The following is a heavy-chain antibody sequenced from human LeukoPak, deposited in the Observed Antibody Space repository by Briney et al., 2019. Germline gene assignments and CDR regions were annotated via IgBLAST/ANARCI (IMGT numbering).Heavy chain of an antibody. CDR2: INPNSGGT. CDR3: ARDIGYCSSTSCYPLGYFDY. V-gene: IGHV1-2*02. J-gene: IGHJ4*02. CDR1: GYTFTGYY. D-gene: IGHD2-2*01. Sequence: ASVKVSCKASGYTFTGYYIHWVRQAPGQGLEWMGWINPNSGGTNSAQKFQGRVTMTRDTSISTAYLDLSSLRSDDTAVYYCARDIGYCSSTSCYPLGYFDYWGQGTLVTVSS.